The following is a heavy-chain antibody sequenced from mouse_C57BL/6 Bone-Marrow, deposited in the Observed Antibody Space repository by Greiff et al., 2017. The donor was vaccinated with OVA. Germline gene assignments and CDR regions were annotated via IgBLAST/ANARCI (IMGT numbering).Heavy chain of an antibody. D-gene: IGHD1-1*01. V-gene: IGHV1-69*01. J-gene: IGHJ2*01. CDR3: GSNYGY. CDR2: IDPSDSYT. Sequence: QVQLQQPGAELVMPGASVKLSCKASGYTFTSYWMHWVKQRPGQGLEWIGEIDPSDSYTNYNQKFKGKSTLTVDTSSSTAYMQLSSLTSEDSAVYYCGSNYGYGDRGTALTVTS. CDR1: GYTFTSYW.